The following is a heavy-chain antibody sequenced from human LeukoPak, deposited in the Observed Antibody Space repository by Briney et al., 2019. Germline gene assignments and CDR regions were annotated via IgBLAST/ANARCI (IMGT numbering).Heavy chain of an antibody. J-gene: IGHJ5*02. Sequence: SVKVSCKASGGTFSSYAISWVRQAPGQGLEWMGGIIPIFGTANYAQKFQGRVTITADESTSTAYMELSSLRSEDTAVYFCAREQEGSSQQVNWFDPWGQGTLVTVSS. CDR2: IIPIFGTA. V-gene: IGHV1-69*13. CDR1: GGTFSSYA. CDR3: AREQEGSSQQVNWFDP. D-gene: IGHD6-13*01.